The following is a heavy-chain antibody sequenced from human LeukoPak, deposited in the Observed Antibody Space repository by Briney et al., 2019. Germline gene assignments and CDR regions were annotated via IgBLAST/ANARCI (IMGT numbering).Heavy chain of an antibody. V-gene: IGHV3-48*01. CDR2: ISSSGSAI. CDR1: GFPLSSYS. D-gene: IGHD2-15*01. CDR3: VRVKGSYFDY. Sequence: GGSLRLSCAASGFPLSSYSINWVRQAPGKGLEWVSYISSSGSAIYYVDSVKGRFTVSRDNAKNSLFLQINSPRAEDTAVYYCVRVKGSYFDYWGQGALVTVSS. J-gene: IGHJ4*02.